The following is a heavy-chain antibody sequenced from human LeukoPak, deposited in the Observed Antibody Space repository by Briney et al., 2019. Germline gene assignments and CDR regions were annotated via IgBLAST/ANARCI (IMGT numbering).Heavy chain of an antibody. CDR3: ARGVDFYGSGAYLNLGS. D-gene: IGHD3-10*01. Sequence: GGSLRLSCAASGFTLNFYSMTWVRQAPGKGLEWVSAIGDGDTKTYYADSVKGRFIFSRDNSKNTVYLQMNNLRADDTAVYYCARGVDFYGSGAYLNLGSWGQGTLVTVSS. CDR2: IGDGDTKT. CDR1: GFTLNFYS. V-gene: IGHV3-23*01. J-gene: IGHJ4*02.